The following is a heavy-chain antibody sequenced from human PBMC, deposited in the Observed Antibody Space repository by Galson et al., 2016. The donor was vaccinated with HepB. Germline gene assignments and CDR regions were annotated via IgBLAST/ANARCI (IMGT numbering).Heavy chain of an antibody. V-gene: IGHV2-5*02. CDR1: GFSLNSYSVG. CDR2: IYWDDDK. D-gene: IGHD1-26*01. Sequence: PALVKPTQTLTLTCTFSGFSLNSYSVGVGWMRQPPGKAPEWLALIYWDDDKGYSPSLESRLSITKYTSRNQVVLTMTNMDPVDTATYFCAHGPLGTYWGGFDYWGQGALVTVFS. J-gene: IGHJ4*02. CDR3: AHGPLGTYWGGFDY.